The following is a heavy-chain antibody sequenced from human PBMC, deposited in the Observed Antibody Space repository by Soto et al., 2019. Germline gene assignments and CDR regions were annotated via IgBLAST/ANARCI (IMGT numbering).Heavy chain of an antibody. D-gene: IGHD3-3*01. Sequence: GTLRLSCAAPELSCNHDAMSYARLCPGKELEWVSGISDGGDNTYYADSVKGRFTISRDNSKNTLYLQMNSLRGEDTAIYYCAKETRIMMFVVFIPLEDYQKCTDFRGQATTGSVSS. V-gene: IGHV3-23*01. CDR1: ELSCNHDA. CDR2: ISDGGDNT. J-gene: IGHJ6*02. CDR3: AKETRIMMFVVFIPLEDYQKCTDF.